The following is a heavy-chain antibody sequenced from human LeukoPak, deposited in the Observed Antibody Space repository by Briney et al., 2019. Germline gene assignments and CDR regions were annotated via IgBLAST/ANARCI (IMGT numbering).Heavy chain of an antibody. CDR2: ISSIGGFT. Sequence: PGGSLRLSCAASGFTFSAFAIHWVRQAPGKGLEYVSGISSIGGFTYHANSVKGRFTTSRDNSKNTLYLQMGSLRAEDMAVYYCARDGGYCSGGSCGPDAFDIWGQGTMVTVSS. CDR1: GFTFSAFA. CDR3: ARDGGYCSGGSCGPDAFDI. V-gene: IGHV3-64*01. J-gene: IGHJ3*02. D-gene: IGHD2-15*01.